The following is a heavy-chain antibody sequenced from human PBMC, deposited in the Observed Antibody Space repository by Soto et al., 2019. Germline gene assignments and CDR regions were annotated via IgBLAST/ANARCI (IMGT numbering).Heavy chain of an antibody. CDR1: GYTFTSYG. D-gene: IGHD6-13*01. Sequence: GASVKVSCKASGYTFTSYGISWVRQAPGQGLEWMGWISAYNGNTNYAQKLQGRVTMTTDTSTSTAYMELRSLRSDDTAVYYCAWFISWYGLDAFDIWGQGTMVIVSS. CDR2: ISAYNGNT. CDR3: AWFISWYGLDAFDI. J-gene: IGHJ3*02. V-gene: IGHV1-18*01.